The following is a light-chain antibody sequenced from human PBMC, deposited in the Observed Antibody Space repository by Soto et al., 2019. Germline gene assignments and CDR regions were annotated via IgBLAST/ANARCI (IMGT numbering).Light chain of an antibody. CDR2: VVS. J-gene: IGLJ1*01. Sequence: QSVLTQPASVSGSPGQSITISCTGTSSDVGGYNYVSWYQQHPGKAPRLMIYVVSNRPSGVSNRFSGSKSGNTASLTISVLQVEDEADYSCGSYTSSSTYVFGTGTKVTVL. V-gene: IGLV2-14*01. CDR3: GSYTSSSTYV. CDR1: SSDVGGYNY.